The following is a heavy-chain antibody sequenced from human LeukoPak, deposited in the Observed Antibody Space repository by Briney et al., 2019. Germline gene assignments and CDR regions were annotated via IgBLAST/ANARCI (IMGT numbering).Heavy chain of an antibody. V-gene: IGHV4-31*03. J-gene: IGHJ5*02. CDR3: ARGLGARETNWFDP. D-gene: IGHD1-26*01. Sequence: PSETLSLTCTVSGGSISSGGYYWSWIRQHPGKGLEWIGYIYYSGSTYYNPSLKSRVTISVDTSTNQFSLKLSSVTAADTAVYYCARGLGARETNWFDPWGQGTLVTVSS. CDR2: IYYSGST. CDR1: GGSISSGGYY.